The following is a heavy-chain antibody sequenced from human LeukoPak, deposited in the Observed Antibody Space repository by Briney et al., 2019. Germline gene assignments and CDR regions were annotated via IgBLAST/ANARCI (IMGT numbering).Heavy chain of an antibody. CDR1: GFTFSSYS. CDR3: ARGNNRREDY. V-gene: IGHV3-30*03. Sequence: PGGSLRLSCAASGFTFSSYSMNWVRQAPGKGLEWVAVISYDGSNKYYADSVKGRFSISRDNANNSLYLQLNSLRAEDMGVYYCARGNNRREDYWGQGTLVTVSS. D-gene: IGHD1-14*01. J-gene: IGHJ4*02. CDR2: ISYDGSNK.